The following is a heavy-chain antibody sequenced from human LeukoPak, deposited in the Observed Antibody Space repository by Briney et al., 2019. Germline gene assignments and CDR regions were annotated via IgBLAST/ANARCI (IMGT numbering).Heavy chain of an antibody. Sequence: SETLSLTCTVSGGSISSYYWSWIRQPPGKGLEWIGYIYYSGTTNYNPSLKSRVTISVDTSKNQFSLKLSSVTAADTAVYYCARGRGGGSYRGWFDPWGQGTLVTVSS. V-gene: IGHV4-59*12. J-gene: IGHJ5*02. CDR1: GGSISSYY. CDR3: ARGRGGGSYRGWFDP. D-gene: IGHD1-26*01. CDR2: IYYSGTT.